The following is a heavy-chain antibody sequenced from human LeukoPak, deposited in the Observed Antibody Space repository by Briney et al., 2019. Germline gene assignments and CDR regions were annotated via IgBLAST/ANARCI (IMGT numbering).Heavy chain of an antibody. CDR1: GFTFSSYR. V-gene: IGHV3-21*01. D-gene: IGHD3-10*01. CDR2: ISSSSSYI. CDR3: ARVGRFGELISDY. Sequence: GGSLRLSCAASGFTFSSYRMNWVRQAPGKGLEWVSSISSSSSYIFYADSVKGRFTISRDNAKNSLYLQMNSLRAEDTAVYYCARVGRFGELISDYWGQGTLVTVSS. J-gene: IGHJ4*02.